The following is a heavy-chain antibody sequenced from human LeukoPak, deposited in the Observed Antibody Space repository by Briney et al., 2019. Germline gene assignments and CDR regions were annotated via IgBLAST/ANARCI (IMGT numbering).Heavy chain of an antibody. D-gene: IGHD3-10*01. V-gene: IGHV4-59*01. CDR1: GGSISSYY. CDR3: ARHYGSGRPYFDY. Sequence: PSETLSLTCTVSGGSISSYYWSWIRQPRGKGLEWIGYIYYSGSTNYNPSLKSRVTISVDTSKNQFSLRLSSVTAADTAVYYCARHYGSGRPYFDYWGQGNLVTVSS. J-gene: IGHJ4*02. CDR2: IYYSGST.